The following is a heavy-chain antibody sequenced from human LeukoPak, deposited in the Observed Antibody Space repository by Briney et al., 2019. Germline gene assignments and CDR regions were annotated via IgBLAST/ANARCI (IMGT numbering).Heavy chain of an antibody. CDR3: AKETAVGTTWGFDP. CDR2: VWYDGTTK. J-gene: IGHJ5*02. V-gene: IGHV3-30*02. Sequence: TGGSLRLSCAASGFTFNSYGMHWVRQAPGKGLEWVACVWYDGTTKYYADSVKGRFTISRDNSKNTVYLEMNSLRAEDTAMFYCAKETAVGTTWGFDPWGQGTLVTVSS. D-gene: IGHD1-26*01. CDR1: GFTFNSYG.